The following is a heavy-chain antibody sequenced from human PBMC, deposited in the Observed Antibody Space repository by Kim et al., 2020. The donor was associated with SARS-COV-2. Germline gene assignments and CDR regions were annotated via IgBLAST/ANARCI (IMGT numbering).Heavy chain of an antibody. CDR2: IYYSGST. Sequence: SETLSLTCTVSGGSISSYYWSWIRQPPGKGLEWIGYIYYSGSTNYNPSLESRVTISVDTSKNQFSLKLSSVTAADTAVYYCSRIPWIYYDSSGYPYWGQGTLVTVSS. V-gene: IGHV4-59*08. CDR3: SRIPWIYYDSSGYPY. J-gene: IGHJ4*02. D-gene: IGHD3-22*01. CDR1: GGSISSYY.